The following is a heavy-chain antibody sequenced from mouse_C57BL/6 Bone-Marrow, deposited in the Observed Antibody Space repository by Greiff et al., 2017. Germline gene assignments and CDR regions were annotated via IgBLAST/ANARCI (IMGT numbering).Heavy chain of an antibody. CDR2: IYPGDGDT. CDR1: GYAFSSSW. D-gene: IGHD1-3*01. CDR3: ARWGVGDYFDN. Sequence: QVQLQQSGPELVKPGASVKISCKASGYAFSSSWMNWVKPRPGKGLEWIGRIYPGDGDTNYNGKFKGKATLTADKASSTAYMQLSSLTSEDSAVYFCARWGVGDYFDNWGQGTTLTVSS. J-gene: IGHJ2*01. V-gene: IGHV1-82*01.